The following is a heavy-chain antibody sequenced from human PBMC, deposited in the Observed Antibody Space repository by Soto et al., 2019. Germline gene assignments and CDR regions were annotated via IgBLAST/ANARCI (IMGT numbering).Heavy chain of an antibody. V-gene: IGHV3-23*04. CDR2: IYVGSGTT. Sequence: VQLVEAGGGLVQPGGSLRLSCATSGFTFSDYAMNWVRQAPGKGLQWVSSIYVGSGTTYYADSVKGRFTISRDNSKNTLYLQMNSLRAEDTAVYFCARETDIGDYWGQGTLVTVSS. CDR1: GFTFSDYA. J-gene: IGHJ4*02. D-gene: IGHD5-12*01. CDR3: ARETDIGDY.